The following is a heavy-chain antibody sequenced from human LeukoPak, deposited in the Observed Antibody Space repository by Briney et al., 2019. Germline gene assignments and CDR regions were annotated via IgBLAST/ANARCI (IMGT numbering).Heavy chain of an antibody. J-gene: IGHJ4*02. CDR3: ATLINY. CDR1: GFTFSSYT. D-gene: IGHD3-16*01. Sequence: GGSLRLSCAASGFTFSSYTMSWVRQAPGKGLEWVSTITTSDGNTYYADSVKGRFTVSRDNSKNTLYLQMNSLRTEDTALYYCATLINYWGQGTLVTVSS. CDR2: ITTSDGNT. V-gene: IGHV3-23*01.